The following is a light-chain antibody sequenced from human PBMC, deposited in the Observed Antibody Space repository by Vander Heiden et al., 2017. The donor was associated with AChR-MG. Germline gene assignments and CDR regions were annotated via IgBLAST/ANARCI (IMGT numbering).Light chain of an antibody. CDR2: KHS. V-gene: IGLV3-25*03. CDR1: ALPKQY. CDR3: QSADSSVTPHVV. J-gene: IGLJ2*01. Sequence: SYELTQPPSVAVSPGQTARITCSGDALPKQYAYWYQEKPGQGPVLVIYKHSERPSGIPERFSGSSSGTPVTLTISGVQAEDEADYYCQSADSSVTPHVVFGGGTKLPF.